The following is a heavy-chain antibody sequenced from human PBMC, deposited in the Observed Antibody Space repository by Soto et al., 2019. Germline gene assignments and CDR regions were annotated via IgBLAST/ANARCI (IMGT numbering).Heavy chain of an antibody. CDR1: GYTFTSYD. J-gene: IGHJ4*02. CDR2: MNPESRNT. Sequence: ASVKVSCKASGYTFTSYDINWVRQATGQGLEWMGWMNPESRNTGYAQKFQGRVTMTRDTSISTAYMELTSLRSEDTAVYYCARFVRHQLPTIDFWGQGTLVTVSS. CDR3: ARFVRHQLPTIDF. V-gene: IGHV1-8*01. D-gene: IGHD2-2*01.